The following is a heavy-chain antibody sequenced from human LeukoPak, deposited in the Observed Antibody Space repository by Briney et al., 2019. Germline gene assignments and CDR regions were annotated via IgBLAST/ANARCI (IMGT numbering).Heavy chain of an antibody. D-gene: IGHD4-11*01. CDR2: IYYSGDT. CDR1: GGSISSSTYH. V-gene: IGHV4-39*01. J-gene: IGHJ4*02. Sequence: PSETLSLTCTVSGGSISSSTYHWGWLRQPPGKGLEWIGSIYYSGDTYYNPSLESRVTISVDTSKNQFSLRLSSVTASDTAIYYCAGPSHVTRFAYWGQGTLVTVSS. CDR3: AGPSHVTRFAY.